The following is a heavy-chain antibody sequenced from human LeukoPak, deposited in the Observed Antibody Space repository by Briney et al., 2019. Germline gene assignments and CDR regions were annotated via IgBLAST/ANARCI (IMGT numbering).Heavy chain of an antibody. CDR1: GYTFTSYY. J-gene: IGHJ3*02. D-gene: IGHD2-15*01. CDR3: ARAIGCSGGSCYRLYDAFDI. Sequence: AASVKVSCKASGYTFTSYYMHWVRQAPGQGLEWMRIINPSGGSTSYAQKFQGRVTMTRDTSTSTVYMELSSLRSEDTAVYYCARAIGCSGGSCYRLYDAFDIWGQGTMVTVS. CDR2: INPSGGST. V-gene: IGHV1-46*01.